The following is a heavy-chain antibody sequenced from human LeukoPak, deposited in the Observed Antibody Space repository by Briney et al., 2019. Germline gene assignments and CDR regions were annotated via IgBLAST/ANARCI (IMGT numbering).Heavy chain of an antibody. CDR3: STDVPFTAGGAIVY. CDR2: IKNKADGGTT. J-gene: IGHJ4*02. D-gene: IGHD3-16*02. CDR1: GFTFSDVW. Sequence: GGSLRLSCAASGFTFSDVWMTWVRQAPGKGLEWVGHIKNKADGGTTDYAAPVKGRFAIPRDDSKNTMYLQMNSLKTEDTAVYYCSTDVPFTAGGAIVYWGQGTLVTVSS. V-gene: IGHV3-15*01.